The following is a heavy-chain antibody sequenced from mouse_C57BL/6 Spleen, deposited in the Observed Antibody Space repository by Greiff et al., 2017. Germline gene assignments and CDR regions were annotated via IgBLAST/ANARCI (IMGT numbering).Heavy chain of an antibody. D-gene: IGHD2-3*01. J-gene: IGHJ4*01. V-gene: IGHV1-77*01. CDR1: GYTFTDFY. CDR3: ARDDDGYYLYYAMDY. CDR2: IGPGSGST. Sequence: QVHLQQSGAELVKPGASVKISCKASGYTFTDFYIYWVKQRPGQGLEWIGKIGPGSGSTYYNEKFKGKATLTADTSSSTAYMQLSSLTSEDSAVYFCARDDDGYYLYYAMDYWGQGTSVTVSS.